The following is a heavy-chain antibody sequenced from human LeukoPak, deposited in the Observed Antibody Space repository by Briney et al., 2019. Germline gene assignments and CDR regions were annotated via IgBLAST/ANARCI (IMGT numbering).Heavy chain of an antibody. D-gene: IGHD3-22*01. CDR3: ARLKYYYDSSGYRAEYFQH. J-gene: IGHJ1*01. CDR2: IYYSGRT. CDR1: GGTISSYY. V-gene: IGHV4-59*01. Sequence: SETLSLTCTVSGGTISSYYWSWIRQPPGKGLEWIGYIYYSGRTNYNPSLKSRVTISVDTSKKQFSLKLSSVTAADTAVYYCARLKYYYDSSGYRAEYFQHWGQGTLVTVSS.